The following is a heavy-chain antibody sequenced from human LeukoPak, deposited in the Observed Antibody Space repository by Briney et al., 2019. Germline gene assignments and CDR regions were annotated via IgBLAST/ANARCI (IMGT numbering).Heavy chain of an antibody. CDR3: ARDRGIARYYMDV. D-gene: IGHD2-21*01. Sequence: ASVKVSCKASGYTFTSYYMHWVRQAPGQGLEWMGIINPSGGSTSYAQKFQGRVTMTRDMSTSTVYMELSSLRSEDTAVYYCARDRGIARYYMDVWGKGTTVTISS. CDR1: GYTFTSYY. J-gene: IGHJ6*03. V-gene: IGHV1-46*01. CDR2: INPSGGST.